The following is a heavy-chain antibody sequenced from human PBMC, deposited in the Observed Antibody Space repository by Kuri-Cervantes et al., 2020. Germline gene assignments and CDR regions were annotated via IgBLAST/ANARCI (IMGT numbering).Heavy chain of an antibody. CDR3: ARVIVGATTSWRWFDP. Sequence: GGSLRLSCAASGFTFSSYSMNWVRQAPGKGLQWVSTTSGSGGNTYYADSVKGRFTISRDNSKNTLYLQMKSLRAEDTAVYYCARVIVGATTSWRWFDPWGQGTLVTVSS. V-gene: IGHV3-23*01. D-gene: IGHD1-26*01. J-gene: IGHJ5*02. CDR1: GFTFSSYS. CDR2: TSGSGGNT.